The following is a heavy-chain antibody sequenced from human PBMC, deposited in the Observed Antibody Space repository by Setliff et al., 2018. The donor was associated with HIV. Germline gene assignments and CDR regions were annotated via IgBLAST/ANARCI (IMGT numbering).Heavy chain of an antibody. CDR2: INHSGST. CDR3: ARGRGSSSSWPIDY. V-gene: IGHV4-34*01. Sequence: PSETLSLTCAVYGGPFSGYYWSWIRQPPGKGLEWIGEINHSGSTNYNPPLKSRVTISIDTSKNQFSLKLSSVTAADTAVYFCARGRGSSSSWPIDYWGQGTLVTVSS. D-gene: IGHD6-13*01. CDR1: GGPFSGYY. J-gene: IGHJ4*02.